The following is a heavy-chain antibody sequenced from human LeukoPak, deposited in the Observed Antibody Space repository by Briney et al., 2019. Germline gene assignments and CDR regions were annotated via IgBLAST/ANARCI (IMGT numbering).Heavy chain of an antibody. V-gene: IGHV3-48*03. J-gene: IGHJ6*02. D-gene: IGHD5-12*01. CDR2: ISSSGSTI. CDR1: GFTFSSYE. Sequence: PGGSLRLSCAASGFTFSSYEMNWVRQAPGKGLEWVSYISSSGSTIYYADSVKGRFTISRDNAKNSLYLQMNSLRAEDTAVYYCASLLPRKRYSGYGITQHYYYGMDVWGQGTTVTVSS. CDR3: ASLLPRKRYSGYGITQHYYYGMDV.